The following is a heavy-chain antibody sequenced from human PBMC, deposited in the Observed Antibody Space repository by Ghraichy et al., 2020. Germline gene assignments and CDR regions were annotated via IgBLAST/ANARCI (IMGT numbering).Heavy chain of an antibody. CDR1: GFTFSSYS. D-gene: IGHD3-10*01. Sequence: GGSLRLSCAASGFTFSSYSMNWVRQAPGKGLEWVSSISSSSSYIYYADSVKGRFTISRDNAKNSLYLQMNSLRAEDTAVYYCARCRTNPYYYGSGSPFLLPYYMDVWGKGTTVTVSS. CDR2: ISSSSSYI. J-gene: IGHJ6*03. CDR3: ARCRTNPYYYGSGSPFLLPYYMDV. V-gene: IGHV3-21*01.